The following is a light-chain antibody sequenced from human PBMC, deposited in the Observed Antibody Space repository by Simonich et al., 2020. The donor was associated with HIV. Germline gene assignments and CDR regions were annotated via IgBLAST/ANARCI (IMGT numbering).Light chain of an antibody. V-gene: IGKV3-15*01. CDR3: QQYSNWPPT. J-gene: IGKJ1*01. Sequence: EIVMTQFPATLSVSPGERPTLSCRASQSISKNLAWYKQKPGQAPRLLTNGASTRATGIPARFSGRGSGTEFTLTISSMQSEDFAVYYCQQYSNWPPTFGQGTKVEIK. CDR2: GAS. CDR1: QSISKN.